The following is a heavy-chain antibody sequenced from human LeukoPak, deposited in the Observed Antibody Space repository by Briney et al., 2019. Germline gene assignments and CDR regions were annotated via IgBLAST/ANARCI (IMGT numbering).Heavy chain of an antibody. D-gene: IGHD3-22*01. CDR3: ARGVLDSRGSKYYYYYMDV. V-gene: IGHV1-69*13. CDR2: IIPIFGTA. J-gene: IGHJ6*03. Sequence: SVKVSWKASGGTFSSYAISWVRQAAGQGLEWVGGIIPIFGTANYAQKFQGRVTITADESTSTAYMELSSLRSEDTAVYYCARGVLDSRGSKYYYYYMDVWGKGTTVTISS. CDR1: GGTFSSYA.